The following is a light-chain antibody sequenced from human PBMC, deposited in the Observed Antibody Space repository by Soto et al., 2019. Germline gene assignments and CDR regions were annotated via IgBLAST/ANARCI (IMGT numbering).Light chain of an antibody. CDR1: SSDVGGYIY. Sequence: QSVLTQPASVSGSPGQSITISCTGTSSDVGGYIYVSWYQQHPGKAPKLMIYEVSNRPSGVSNRFSGSKSGNTASLTISGLQAEDEADYYCSSYTSSSPLYVFGTGTKLTV. J-gene: IGLJ1*01. CDR3: SSYTSSSPLYV. CDR2: EVS. V-gene: IGLV2-14*01.